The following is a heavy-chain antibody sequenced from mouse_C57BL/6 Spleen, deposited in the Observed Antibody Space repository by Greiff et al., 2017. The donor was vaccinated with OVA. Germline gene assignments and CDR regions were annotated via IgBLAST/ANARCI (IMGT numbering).Heavy chain of an antibody. J-gene: IGHJ3*01. V-gene: IGHV1-50*01. D-gene: IGHD1-1*01. CDR3: ARKGALYGSSYLGFAY. CDR1: GYTFTSYW. Sequence: QVQLQQPGAELVKPGASVKLSCKASGYTFTSYWMQWVKQRPGQGLEWIGELDPSDSYTNYNQKFKGKATLTVDTSSSTAYMQLSSLTAEDAAVYYCARKGALYGSSYLGFAYWGQGTLVTVSA. CDR2: LDPSDSYT.